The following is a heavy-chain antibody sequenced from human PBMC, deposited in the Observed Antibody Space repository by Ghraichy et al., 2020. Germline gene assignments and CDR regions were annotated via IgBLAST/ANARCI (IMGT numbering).Heavy chain of an antibody. V-gene: IGHV3-30-3*01. CDR3: AREPEQWLVPDY. Sequence: GESLNISCAASGFTFSSYAMHWVRQAPGKGLEWVAVISYDGSNKYYADSVKGRFTISRDNSKNTLYLQMNSLRAEDTAVYYCAREPEQWLVPDYWGQGTLVTVSS. CDR1: GFTFSSYA. CDR2: ISYDGSNK. D-gene: IGHD6-19*01. J-gene: IGHJ4*02.